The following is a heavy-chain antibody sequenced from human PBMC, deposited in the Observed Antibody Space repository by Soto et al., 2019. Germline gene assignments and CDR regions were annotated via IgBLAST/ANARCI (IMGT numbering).Heavy chain of an antibody. CDR3: ARDWSGGSCGEHYYYYGMDV. V-gene: IGHV4-61*01. D-gene: IGHD2-15*01. CDR1: GGSVSSVSYY. CDR2: IYYSGST. J-gene: IGHJ6*01. Sequence: QVQLQESGPGLVKPTETLSLTCTVSGGSVSSVSYYWSWMRQPPGKGLEWIGYIYYSGSTNSNPSRTLRVTMSVDTSKHQYSLELSSVTAADTAVYYCARDWSGGSCGEHYYYYGMDVWGQGTKVTVSS.